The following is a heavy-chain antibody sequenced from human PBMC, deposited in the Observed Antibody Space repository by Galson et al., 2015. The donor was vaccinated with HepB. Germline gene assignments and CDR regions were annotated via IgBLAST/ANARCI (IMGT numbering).Heavy chain of an antibody. J-gene: IGHJ6*02. CDR1: GGTFSSYA. Sequence: SVKVSCKASGGTFSSYAISWVRQAPGQGLEWMGGIIPIFGTANYAQKFQGRVTITADESTSTAYVELSSLRSEDTAVYYCAMRRDIVVVPAGTRGYYYGMDVWGQGTTVTVSS. V-gene: IGHV1-69*13. D-gene: IGHD2-2*01. CDR3: AMRRDIVVVPAGTRGYYYGMDV. CDR2: IIPIFGTA.